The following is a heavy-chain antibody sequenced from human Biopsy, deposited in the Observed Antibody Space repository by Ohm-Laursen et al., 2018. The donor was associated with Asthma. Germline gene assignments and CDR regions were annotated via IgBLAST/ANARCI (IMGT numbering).Heavy chain of an antibody. CDR1: SGSGGYMRSGTYY. CDR2: IYYSGTT. Sequence: TLSLTRSLSSGSGGYMRSGTYYWGWIRQPPGKGLEWIGSIYYSGTTYYNPSLEGRVTVSANTSKNQFSRKLTSVTAADTAVYYCVRGSSSWHHGPFHYYYGLDVWGQGTTATVSS. CDR3: VRGSSSWHHGPFHYYYGLDV. V-gene: IGHV4-39*01. J-gene: IGHJ6*02. D-gene: IGHD6-13*01.